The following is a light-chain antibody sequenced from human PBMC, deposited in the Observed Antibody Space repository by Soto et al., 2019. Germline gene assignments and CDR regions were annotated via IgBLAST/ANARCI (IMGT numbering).Light chain of an antibody. J-gene: IGKJ5*01. CDR2: GAS. CDR1: QIVSNNY. CDR3: QQYTSSLNT. V-gene: IGKV3-20*01. Sequence: EIVLTQSSGTLSLSPGERATLSCRASQIVSNNYLAWYQQKPGQAPRLLIYGASNRATGIPDRFNGSGSGTEFTLTITRLEPEDFAVYYCQQYTSSLNTFGQGTRLEIK.